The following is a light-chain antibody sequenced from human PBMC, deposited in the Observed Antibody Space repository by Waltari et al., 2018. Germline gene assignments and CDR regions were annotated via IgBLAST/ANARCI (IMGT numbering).Light chain of an antibody. V-gene: IGKV3-20*01. Sequence: FTQSLGTLSLSLGERATLSCRASQSISRYLAWYQQKPGQAPKLLIYGASTRATGIPDRFSGSGSGTDFSLTISGLEPEDSAVYYCQHHFRLPATFGQGTKVEIK. CDR2: GAS. CDR1: QSISRY. J-gene: IGKJ1*01. CDR3: QHHFRLPAT.